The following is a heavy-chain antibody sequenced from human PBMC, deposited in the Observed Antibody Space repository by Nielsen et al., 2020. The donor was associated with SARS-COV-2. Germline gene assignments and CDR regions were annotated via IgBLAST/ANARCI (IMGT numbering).Heavy chain of an antibody. V-gene: IGHV4-4*02. D-gene: IGHD3-9*01. CDR3: ARQSLDGSYYYYGMDV. Sequence: SDTLSLTCAVSGAPVSSHDWWTWVRQSPGKWLECNGEVSHSGSSNHKPSRKSRVTIPVDTSKNQFSLKLSSVTAADTAVYYCARQSLDGSYYYYGMDVWGQGTTVSVSS. J-gene: IGHJ6*02. CDR1: GAPVSSHDW. CDR2: VSHSGSS.